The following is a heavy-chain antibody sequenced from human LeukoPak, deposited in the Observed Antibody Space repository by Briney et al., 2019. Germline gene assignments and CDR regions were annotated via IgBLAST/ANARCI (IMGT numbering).Heavy chain of an antibody. Sequence: ASVKVSCKASGYTFTSYAMHWVRQAPGQRLEWMGWINAGNGNTKYSQKFQSRVTITRDTSASTAYMELSSLRSEDTAVYYCARIQLWDYYYGMDVWGQGTTVTVSS. D-gene: IGHD5-18*01. J-gene: IGHJ6*02. CDR3: ARIQLWDYYYGMDV. CDR1: GYTFTSYA. V-gene: IGHV1-3*01. CDR2: INAGNGNT.